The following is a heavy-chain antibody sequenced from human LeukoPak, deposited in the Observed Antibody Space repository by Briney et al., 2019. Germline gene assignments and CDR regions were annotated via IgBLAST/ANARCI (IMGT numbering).Heavy chain of an antibody. J-gene: IGHJ5*02. V-gene: IGHV3-53*01. CDR3: AGDRGGLNWFDP. CDR2: IHSGGST. Sequence: GGSLRLSCAASGFTVSSNYMSWVRQAPGKGLEWVSVIHSGGSTYYADSVKGRFTISRDNSKNTLYLQMNSLRAEDTAVYYCAGDRGGLNWFDPWGQGTLVTVSS. CDR1: GFTVSSNY. D-gene: IGHD3-16*01.